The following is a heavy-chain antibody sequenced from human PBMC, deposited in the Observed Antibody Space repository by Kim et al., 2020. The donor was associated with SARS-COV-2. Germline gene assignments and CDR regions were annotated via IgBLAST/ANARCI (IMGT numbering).Heavy chain of an antibody. D-gene: IGHD2-2*01. CDR3: ARNSDIVVVPAAMDFDY. J-gene: IGHJ4*02. V-gene: IGHV1-2*02. Sequence: FQGRVTMTRDTSISTAYMELSRLRSDDTAVYYCARNSDIVVVPAAMDFDYWGQGTLVTVSS.